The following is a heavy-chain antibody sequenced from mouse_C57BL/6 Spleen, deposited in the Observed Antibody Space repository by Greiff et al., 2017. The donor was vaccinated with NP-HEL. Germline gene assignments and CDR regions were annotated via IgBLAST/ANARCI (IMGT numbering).Heavy chain of an antibody. CDR2: ISSGGDYI. D-gene: IGHD4-1*01. CDR3: TREENGTFAY. Sequence: EVLLVESGEGLVKPGGSLKLSCAASGFTFSSYAMSWVRQTPEKRLEWVAYISSGGDYIYYADTVKGRFTISRDSARNTLYLQMSSLKSEDTAMYYCTREENGTFAYWGQGTLVTVS. V-gene: IGHV5-9-1*02. J-gene: IGHJ3*01. CDR1: GFTFSSYA.